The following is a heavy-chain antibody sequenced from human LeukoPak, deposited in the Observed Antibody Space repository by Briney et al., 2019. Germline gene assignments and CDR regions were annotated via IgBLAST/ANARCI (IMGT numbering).Heavy chain of an antibody. J-gene: IGHJ6*03. V-gene: IGHV1-18*01. Sequence: ASVKVSCKASGYTFTSYAISWVRQAPGQGLEWMGWISTYNGNTNYAQKFQGRVTMTRDTSISTAYMELSRLRSDDTAVYYCARDALPDGDFWSGYYPLYYYYYMDVWGKGTTVTVSS. CDR3: ARDALPDGDFWSGYYPLYYYYYMDV. CDR1: GYTFTSYA. D-gene: IGHD3-3*01. CDR2: ISTYNGNT.